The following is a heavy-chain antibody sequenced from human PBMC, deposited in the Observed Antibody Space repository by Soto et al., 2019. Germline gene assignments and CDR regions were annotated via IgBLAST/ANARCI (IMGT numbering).Heavy chain of an antibody. D-gene: IGHD6-6*01. Sequence: ASVKVSCKVSGYTLTELSMHWVRQAPGKGLEWMGGFDPEDGETIYAQKFQGRVTMTEDTSTDTAYMELSSLRSEDTAAYYCATVATRYYGMDVWGQGTTVTVSS. CDR3: ATVATRYYGMDV. J-gene: IGHJ6*02. CDR2: FDPEDGET. V-gene: IGHV1-24*01. CDR1: GYTLTELS.